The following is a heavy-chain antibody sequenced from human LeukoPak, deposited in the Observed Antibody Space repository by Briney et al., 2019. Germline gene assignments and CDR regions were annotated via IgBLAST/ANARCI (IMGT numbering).Heavy chain of an antibody. CDR1: GGSFSGYY. J-gene: IGHJ6*04. Sequence: SETLSLTCAVYGGSFSGYYWSWIRQPPGKGLEWIGEINHSGSTNYNPSLKSRVTISVDTSKNQFSLKLSSVTAADTAVYYCARSFPTAYYGMDVWGKGTTVTVSS. CDR3: ARSFPTAYYGMDV. V-gene: IGHV4-34*01. CDR2: INHSGST. D-gene: IGHD1-26*01.